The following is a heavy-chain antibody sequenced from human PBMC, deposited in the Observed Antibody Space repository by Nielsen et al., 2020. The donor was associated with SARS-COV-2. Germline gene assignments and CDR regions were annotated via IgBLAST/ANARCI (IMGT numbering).Heavy chain of an antibody. J-gene: IGHJ4*02. CDR2: IYPGDSDT. V-gene: IGHV5-51*01. CDR3: ARQDYDDSLNALDY. Sequence: GESLKISCKDSGYNFTSYWIGWVRQMPGKGLEWMGIIYPGDSDTRYSQSFQGQVIISVDKSISTAFLEWSSLKASDTAIYFCARQDYDDSLNALDYWGQGTLVTVSS. CDR1: GYNFTSYW. D-gene: IGHD3-16*01.